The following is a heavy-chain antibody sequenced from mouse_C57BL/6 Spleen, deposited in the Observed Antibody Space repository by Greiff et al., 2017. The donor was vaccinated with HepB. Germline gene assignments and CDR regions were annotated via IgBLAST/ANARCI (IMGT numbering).Heavy chain of an antibody. Sequence: VQLKESGPELVKPGASVKMSCKASGYTFTDYNMHWVKQSHGKSLEWIGYINPNNGGTSYNQKFKGKATLTVNKSSSTAYMELRSLTSEDSAVYYCARDVNNYLAWFAYLGQGTLVTVSA. CDR2: INPNNGGT. CDR1: GYTFTDYN. J-gene: IGHJ3*01. D-gene: IGHD5-2*01. V-gene: IGHV1-22*01. CDR3: ARDVNNYLAWFAY.